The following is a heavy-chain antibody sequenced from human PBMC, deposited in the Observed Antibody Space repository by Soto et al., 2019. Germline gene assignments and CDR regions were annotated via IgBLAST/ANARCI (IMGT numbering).Heavy chain of an antibody. CDR1: GGSISSSSYY. V-gene: IGHV4-39*01. D-gene: IGHD3-16*02. Sequence: SETLSLTCTVSGGSISSSSYYWGWIRQPPGKGLEWIGSIYYSGSTYYNPSLKSRFTISVDTSKNQFSLKLSSVTAADTAVYYCASRATDRYTYGPFDYWGQGTLVTVSS. CDR2: IYYSGST. J-gene: IGHJ4*02. CDR3: ASRATDRYTYGPFDY.